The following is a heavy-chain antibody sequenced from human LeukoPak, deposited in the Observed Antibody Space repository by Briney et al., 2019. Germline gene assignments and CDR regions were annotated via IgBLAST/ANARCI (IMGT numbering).Heavy chain of an antibody. CDR2: IRADAVTT. D-gene: IGHD4-17*01. J-gene: IGHJ4*02. V-gene: IGHV3-23*01. CDR3: AKEIWPTVTTPGHTHFDY. Sequence: GGSLRLSCATSGFIFSHHGMNWVRQAPGKGLEWVSGIRADAVTTYYADSVKGRFTISRDNSKNTLCLQMNSLRAEDTAVYYCAKEIWPTVTTPGHTHFDYWGQGTLVTVSS. CDR1: GFIFSHHG.